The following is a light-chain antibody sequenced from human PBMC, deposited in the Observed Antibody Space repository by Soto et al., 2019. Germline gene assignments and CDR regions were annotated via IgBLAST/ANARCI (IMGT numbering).Light chain of an antibody. CDR2: GNS. CDR1: SSNIGAGYD. Sequence: QSALTQPRSVSGAPGQRVTISCTGSSSNIGAGYDVHWYQQLPGTAPKLLIYGNSNRPSGVPDRFSGSKSGTSASLAITGLQAEDEADYYCQSYDSSLSGNVFGTGTKVTVL. V-gene: IGLV1-40*01. J-gene: IGLJ1*01. CDR3: QSYDSSLSGNV.